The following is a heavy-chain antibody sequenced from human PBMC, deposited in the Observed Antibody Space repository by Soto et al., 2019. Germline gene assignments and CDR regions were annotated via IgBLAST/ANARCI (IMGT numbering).Heavy chain of an antibody. V-gene: IGHV4-61*01. CDR1: GGSVSSGSYY. D-gene: IGHD2-15*01. J-gene: IGHJ4*02. CDR3: ARGHRHYGGKSFDY. Sequence: QVQLQESGPGLVKPSETLSLTCTVSGGSVSSGSYYWSWIRQPPGKGLEWIGYIYYSGSTNYNPSLKSRDTISVDTSKNQFSLKLSSVTAADTAVYYCARGHRHYGGKSFDYWGQGTLVTVSS. CDR2: IYYSGST.